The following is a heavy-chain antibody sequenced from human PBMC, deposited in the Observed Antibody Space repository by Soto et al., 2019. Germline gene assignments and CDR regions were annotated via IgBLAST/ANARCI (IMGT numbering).Heavy chain of an antibody. J-gene: IGHJ4*02. D-gene: IGHD3-10*01. Sequence: SETLSLTCTVSGGSISSGDYYWSWTRQPPGKGLEWIGYIYYSGSTYYNPSLKSRVTISVDTSKNQFSLKLSSVTAADTAVYYCARWPVRGVIIPDYWGQGTLVTGSS. CDR1: GGSISSGDYY. CDR3: ARWPVRGVIIPDY. V-gene: IGHV4-30-4*01. CDR2: IYYSGST.